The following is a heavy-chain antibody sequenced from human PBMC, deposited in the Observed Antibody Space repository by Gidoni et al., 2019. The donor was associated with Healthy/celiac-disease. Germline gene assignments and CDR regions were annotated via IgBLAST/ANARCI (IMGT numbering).Heavy chain of an antibody. CDR1: GFTFGDYA. V-gene: IGHV3-49*05. D-gene: IGHD1-26*01. CDR3: TRGGGSYWAHFDY. CDR2: IRSKAYGGTT. Sequence: EVQLVESGGGLVKPGRALRLSCTASGFTFGDYAMSWFRQAPGKGLAWVGFIRSKAYGGTTEYAASVKGRFTISRDDSKSIAYLQMNSLKTEDTAVYYCTRGGGSYWAHFDYWGQGTLVTVSS. J-gene: IGHJ4*02.